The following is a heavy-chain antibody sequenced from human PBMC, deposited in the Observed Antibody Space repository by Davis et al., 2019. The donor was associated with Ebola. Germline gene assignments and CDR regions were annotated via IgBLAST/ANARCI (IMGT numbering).Heavy chain of an antibody. CDR2: INPSGGST. D-gene: IGHD6-13*01. CDR1: GYTFTSYY. CDR3: ARDRRIAAAGTYNWFDP. J-gene: IGHJ5*02. Sequence: ASVKVSCKASGYTFTSYYMHWVRQAPGQGLEWMGIINPSGGSTSYAQKFQGRVTMTRDTSTSTVYMELSSLRSEDTAVYYCARDRRIAAAGTYNWFDPWGQGTLVTISS. V-gene: IGHV1-46*01.